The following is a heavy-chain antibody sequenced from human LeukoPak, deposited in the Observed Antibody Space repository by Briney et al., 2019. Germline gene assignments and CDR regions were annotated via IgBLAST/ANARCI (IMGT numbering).Heavy chain of an antibody. D-gene: IGHD6-19*01. CDR2: IRYDGNNK. CDR1: EFTFSNYD. V-gene: IGHV3-30*02. Sequence: GGSLRLSCAASEFTFSNYDMHWVRQAPGKGVEGVAFIRYDGNNKYYADSVKGRFTISRDNSKNTLYLQMNSLRAEDTAVYYCAKDQAVAGHPLDYWGQGTLVTVSS. CDR3: AKDQAVAGHPLDY. J-gene: IGHJ4*02.